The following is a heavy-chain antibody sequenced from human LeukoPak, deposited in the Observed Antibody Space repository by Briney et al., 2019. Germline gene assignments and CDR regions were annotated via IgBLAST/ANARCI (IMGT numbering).Heavy chain of an antibody. CDR1: GGAFSSYA. Sequence: SVKVSCKASGGAFSSYAISWVRQAPGQGLEWMGGIIPIFGTANYAQKFQGRVTITADESTSTAYIELSSLRSEDTAVYYCARDRGYSSRRFDYWGQGTLVTVSS. CDR3: ARDRGYSSRRFDY. D-gene: IGHD6-13*01. CDR2: IIPIFGTA. V-gene: IGHV1-69*13. J-gene: IGHJ4*02.